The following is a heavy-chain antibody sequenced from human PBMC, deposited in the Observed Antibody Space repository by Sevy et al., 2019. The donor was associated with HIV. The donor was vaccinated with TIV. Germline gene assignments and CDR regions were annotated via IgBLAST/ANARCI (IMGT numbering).Heavy chain of an antibody. D-gene: IGHD1-26*01. V-gene: IGHV3-30-3*01. J-gene: IGHJ6*02. CDR1: GFALSNYYA. CDR3: ARDKREHPLGNYYYYYGMDV. CDR2: ISYDGSDK. Sequence: GGSLRLSCAASGFALSNYYAMHWVRQAPGKGLEWVALISYDGSDKYYADSVKGRFTISRDNFKNTLYLQMNSLTTEDTAVYYCARDKREHPLGNYYYYYGMDVWGQGTTVTVSS.